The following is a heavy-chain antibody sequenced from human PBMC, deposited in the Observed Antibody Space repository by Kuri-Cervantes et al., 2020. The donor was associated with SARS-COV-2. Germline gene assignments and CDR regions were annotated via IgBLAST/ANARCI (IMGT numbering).Heavy chain of an antibody. CDR3: ARNPTYGDYPYRYFDL. J-gene: IGHJ2*01. V-gene: IGHV3-11*03. D-gene: IGHD4-17*01. Sequence: GGSLSLSCAASGFTFSDNYISWIRQAPGKGLEWVSYISSSSSYTNYADSVKGRFTISRDNAKNSLYLQMNSLRAEDTAVYYCARNPTYGDYPYRYFDLWGRGTLVTVSS. CDR2: ISSSSSYT. CDR1: GFTFSDNY.